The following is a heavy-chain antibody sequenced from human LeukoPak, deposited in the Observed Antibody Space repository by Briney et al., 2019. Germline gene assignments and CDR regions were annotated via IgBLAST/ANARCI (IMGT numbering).Heavy chain of an antibody. V-gene: IGHV3-23*01. CDR1: GFTVRNFA. CDR3: AKDGQSFNSMYDYFDS. CDR2: IGGGDT. J-gene: IGHJ4*02. D-gene: IGHD2-8*01. Sequence: GGSLRLSCSASGFTVRNFAISWVRQAPGKGLEWVSSIGGGDTHYADSVKGRLTISRDDSRSTVDLQMSSLRAEDTAVYYCAKDGQSFNSMYDYFDSWGQGTLVTVSS.